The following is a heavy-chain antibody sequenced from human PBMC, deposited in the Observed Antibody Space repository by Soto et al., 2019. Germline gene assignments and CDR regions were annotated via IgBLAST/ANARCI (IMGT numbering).Heavy chain of an antibody. J-gene: IGHJ3*01. V-gene: IGHV3-53*01. CDR3: ARDRAGSQGLDA. CDR1: GFTVSSNY. CDR2: IYSRGDT. Sequence: HPGGSLRLSCAAVGFTVSSNYMNWVRQAPGKGLEWVSVIYSRGDTYYAESMKGRFTISRDTSKNTVYLQIDNIRREDTALYYCARDRAGSQGLDAWGQGTMVTVSS. D-gene: IGHD3-10*01.